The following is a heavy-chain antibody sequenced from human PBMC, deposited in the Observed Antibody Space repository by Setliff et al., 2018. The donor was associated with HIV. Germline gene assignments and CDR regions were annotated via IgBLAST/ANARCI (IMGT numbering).Heavy chain of an antibody. D-gene: IGHD4-17*01. CDR3: ALDYGDNNWFDP. CDR2: ISGYNSNS. J-gene: IGHJ5*02. Sequence: ASVKVSCKASGFSFTSFGITWVRQAPGQGLEWVGWISGYNSNSNYAQNFQGRVTMTRDTSTTTVYMELSSLRSEDTAVYYCALDYGDNNWFDPWGQGTLVTVSS. V-gene: IGHV1-18*01. CDR1: GFSFTSFG.